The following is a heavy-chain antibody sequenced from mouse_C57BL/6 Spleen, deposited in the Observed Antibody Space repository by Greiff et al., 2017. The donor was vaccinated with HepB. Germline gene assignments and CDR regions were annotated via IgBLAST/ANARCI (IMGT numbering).Heavy chain of an antibody. V-gene: IGHV1-55*01. CDR3: ARGIYDYDEGAYFDY. J-gene: IGHJ2*01. CDR2: IYPGSGST. Sequence: QVQLQQPGAELVKPGASVKMSCKASGYTFTSYWITWVKQRPGQGLEWIGDIYPGSGSTNYNEKFKSKATLTVDTSSSTAYMQLSSLTSEDSAVYYCARGIYDYDEGAYFDYWGQGTTLTVSS. CDR1: GYTFTSYW. D-gene: IGHD2-4*01.